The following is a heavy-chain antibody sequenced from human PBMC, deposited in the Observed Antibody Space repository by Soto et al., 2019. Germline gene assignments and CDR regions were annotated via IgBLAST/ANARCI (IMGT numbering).Heavy chain of an antibody. CDR1: GFTFSDYY. J-gene: IGHJ4*02. D-gene: IGHD5-18*01. CDR2: ISSSGRTI. CDR3: ARSAYTYGLDY. Sequence: QVQLVESGGGLVKPGGSLRLSCAASGFTFSDYYMSWIRQVPGKGLEWVSYISSSGRTISYADSVKGRFTISRDNAKNSLSLQMNRLRAEDTAVYYCARSAYTYGLDYWGQGTLVTVSS. V-gene: IGHV3-11*01.